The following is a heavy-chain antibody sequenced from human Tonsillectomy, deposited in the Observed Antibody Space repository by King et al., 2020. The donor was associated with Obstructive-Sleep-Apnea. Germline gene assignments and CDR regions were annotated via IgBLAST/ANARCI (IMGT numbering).Heavy chain of an antibody. V-gene: IGHV1-2*02. D-gene: IGHD4-17*01. CDR3: ATVAVATATFYFDY. J-gene: IGHJ4*02. Sequence: VQLVQSGAEVKKPGASVKVSCKASGYTFTGYYIHWVRQAPGHGLEWMGWINPNNGGTNYAQKFQGRVTMTRDTSISTAYMELSRLRSDDTAVYYCATVAVATATFYFDYWGQGTLVTVSS. CDR2: INPNNGGT. CDR1: GYTFTGYY.